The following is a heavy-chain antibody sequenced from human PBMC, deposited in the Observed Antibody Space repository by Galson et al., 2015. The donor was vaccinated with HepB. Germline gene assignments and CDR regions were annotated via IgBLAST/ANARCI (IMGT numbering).Heavy chain of an antibody. D-gene: IGHD2-2*01. Sequence: SVKVSCKASGYTFTGYYMHWVRQAPGQGLEWMGWINPNSGGTNYAQKFQGWVTMTRDTSISTAYMELSRLRSDDTAVYYCATGKCSSTSCRYDYWGQGTLVTVSS. V-gene: IGHV1-2*04. CDR1: GYTFTGYY. CDR3: ATGKCSSTSCRYDY. CDR2: INPNSGGT. J-gene: IGHJ4*02.